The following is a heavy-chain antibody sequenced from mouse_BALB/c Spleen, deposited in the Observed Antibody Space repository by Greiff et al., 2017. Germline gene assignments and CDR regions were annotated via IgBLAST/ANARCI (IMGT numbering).Heavy chain of an antibody. D-gene: IGHD1-1*01. CDR3: AREDYSWFAY. Sequence: EVQRVESGGGLVQPGGSRKLSCAASGFTFSDYGMAWVRQAPGKGPEWVAFISNLAYSIYYADTVTGRFTISRENAKNTLYLEMSSLRSEDTAMYYCAREDYSWFAYWGQGTLVTVSA. CDR1: GFTFSDYG. V-gene: IGHV5-15*02. J-gene: IGHJ3*01. CDR2: ISNLAYSI.